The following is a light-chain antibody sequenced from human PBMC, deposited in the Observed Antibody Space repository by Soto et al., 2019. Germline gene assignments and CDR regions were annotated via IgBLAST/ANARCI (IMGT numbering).Light chain of an antibody. CDR2: DVS. J-gene: IGLJ1*01. V-gene: IGLV2-14*01. CDR3: SSYTSSSTLV. Sequence: QSALTQPASVSGSPGQSITISCTGTGSDVGGYNYVSWYQQHPGKAPKLMIYDVSNRPSGVSNRSSGSKSGNTASLTISGLQAEDEADYYYSSYTSSSTLVFGTGTKVTVL. CDR1: GSDVGGYNY.